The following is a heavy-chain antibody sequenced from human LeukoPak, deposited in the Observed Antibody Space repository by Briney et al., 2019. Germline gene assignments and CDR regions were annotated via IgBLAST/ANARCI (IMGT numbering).Heavy chain of an antibody. CDR1: GYLFTSYL. CDR2: IYPGDSDT. Sequence: GASLKISCKGSGYLFTSYLIGWVRQMPGKGLEWVGIIYPGDSDTRYSPSFQGQVTISADKSISTAYLQWSSLKASDTAMYYCASTVEAYCGGDCPLDYWGQGTLVTVSS. V-gene: IGHV5-51*01. CDR3: ASTVEAYCGGDCPLDY. D-gene: IGHD2-21*02. J-gene: IGHJ4*02.